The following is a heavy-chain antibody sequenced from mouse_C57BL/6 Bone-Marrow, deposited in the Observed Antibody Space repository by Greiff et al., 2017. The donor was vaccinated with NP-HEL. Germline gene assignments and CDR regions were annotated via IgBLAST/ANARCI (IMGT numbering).Heavy chain of an antibody. Sequence: QVQLQQSGAELVKPGASVKMSCKASGYTFTSYWITWVKQRPGQGLEWIGDIYPGSGSTNYNEKFKSKATLTVDTSSSTAYMQLSILTSEDSAVYYCARCYGSSYAMDYWGQGTSVTVSS. J-gene: IGHJ4*01. CDR1: GYTFTSYW. D-gene: IGHD1-1*01. V-gene: IGHV1-55*01. CDR3: ARCYGSSYAMDY. CDR2: IYPGSGST.